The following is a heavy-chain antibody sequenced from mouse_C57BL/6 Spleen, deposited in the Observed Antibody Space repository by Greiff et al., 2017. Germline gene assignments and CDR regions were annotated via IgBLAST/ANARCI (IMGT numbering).Heavy chain of an antibody. CDR1: GFSLTSYA. J-gene: IGHJ3*01. CDR3: ATRDSSGYWFAY. D-gene: IGHD3-2*02. Sequence: VAPSQSLSITCTVSGFSLTSYAISWVRQPPGKGLEWLGVIWTGGGTNYNSALKSRLSISKDNSKSQVFLKMNSLQTDDTARYYCATRDSSGYWFAYWGQGTLVTVSA. CDR2: IWTGGGT. V-gene: IGHV2-9-1*01.